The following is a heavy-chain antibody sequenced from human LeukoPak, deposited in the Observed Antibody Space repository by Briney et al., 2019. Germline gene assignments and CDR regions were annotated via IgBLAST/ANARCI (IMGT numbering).Heavy chain of an antibody. V-gene: IGHV3-11*04. Sequence: PGGSLRLSCAASGVTFSVYYMTSIREAPGEGLWSVLYIFSTGSTVYYADSVKGHFTISSDKYKKSLYLQMNRVRVEATAVYYCARGGSITMIVVVNGDYFDYWGQGTLVTVSS. CDR1: GVTFSVYY. D-gene: IGHD3-22*01. CDR3: ARGGSITMIVVVNGDYFDY. J-gene: IGHJ4*02. CDR2: IFSTGSTV.